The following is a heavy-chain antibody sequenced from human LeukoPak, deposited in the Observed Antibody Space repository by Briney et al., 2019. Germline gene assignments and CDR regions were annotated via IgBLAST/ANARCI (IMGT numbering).Heavy chain of an antibody. CDR2: IGTSSSTI. D-gene: IGHD3-16*01. CDR1: GFSFPSHS. Sequence: GGSLRLSCAASGFSFPSHSFHWVRQSPGKGLEWVAYIGTSSSTIYQAKSVKGRFTIARDNADNSLSLQMNSLRAEDTAVYYCASWGAGGNSWGQGTLVTVSS. J-gene: IGHJ4*02. V-gene: IGHV3-48*01. CDR3: ASWGAGGNS.